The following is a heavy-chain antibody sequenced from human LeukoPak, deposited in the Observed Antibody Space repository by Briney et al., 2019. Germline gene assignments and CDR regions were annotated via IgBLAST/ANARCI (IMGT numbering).Heavy chain of an antibody. V-gene: IGHV1-2*02. D-gene: IGHD1-20*01. Sequence: ASVKVSCKASGYTFTSYGISWVRQAPGQGLEWMGWINPNSGGTNYAQKFQGRVTMTRDTSISTAYMELSRLRSDDTAVYYCARAYNWNDNPWFDPWGQGTLVTVSS. J-gene: IGHJ5*02. CDR2: INPNSGGT. CDR1: GYTFTSYG. CDR3: ARAYNWNDNPWFDP.